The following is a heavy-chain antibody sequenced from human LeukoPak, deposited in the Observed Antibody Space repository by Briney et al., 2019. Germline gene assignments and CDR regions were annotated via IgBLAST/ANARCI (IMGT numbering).Heavy chain of an antibody. D-gene: IGHD1-14*01. CDR2: IYYRSKWKN. V-gene: IGHV6-1*01. J-gene: IGHJ4*02. CDR3: VRDEPGPDTNFDY. CDR1: GDSVSSNSAA. Sequence: SQILSLTCAISGDSVSSNSAAWNWIRQSPSRGLEWLGRIYYRSKWKNDYAVSVKSRISVNADTSKNQFSLQLNSVSPEDTAVYYCVRDEPGPDTNFDYWGQGTLVTVSS.